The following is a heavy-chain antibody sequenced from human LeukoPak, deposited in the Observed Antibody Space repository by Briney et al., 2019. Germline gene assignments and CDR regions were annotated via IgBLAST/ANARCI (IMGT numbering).Heavy chain of an antibody. CDR3: AAGYNYGYLDY. D-gene: IGHD5-18*01. CDR2: IYSGGST. V-gene: IGHV3-66*01. J-gene: IGHJ4*02. CDR1: GFTVSGNF. Sequence: GGSLRLSCAASGFTVSGNFLCWVRQAPGKGLECVSVIYSGGSTFYADSVKGRFTISRDSSKNTLYLQMNSLRAEDTAVFYCAAGYNYGYLDYWRRGTLVTVSS.